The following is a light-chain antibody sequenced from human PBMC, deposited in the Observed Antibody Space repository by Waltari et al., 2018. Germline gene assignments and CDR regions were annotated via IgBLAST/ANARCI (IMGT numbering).Light chain of an antibody. CDR3: QHYNNLPLT. CDR1: QSVSSK. J-gene: IGKJ4*01. Sequence: EIVMTQSPATLSVSPGERATLACRASQSVSSKLAWYQQGPGQAPRLLISGASTRATGIPARFTGSGSGTEFTLTISSLQSEDFAVYFCQHYNNLPLTFGGGTKVEI. CDR2: GAS. V-gene: IGKV3-15*01.